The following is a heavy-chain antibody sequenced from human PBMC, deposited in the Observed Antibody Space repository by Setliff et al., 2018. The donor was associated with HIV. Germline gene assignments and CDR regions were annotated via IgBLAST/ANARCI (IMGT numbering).Heavy chain of an antibody. V-gene: IGHV4-59*02. Sequence: TSETLSLTCTVSGGSVSSHYWSWIRQPPGKGLEWIGYIYYSGRTNYNPSLKSRVTISVDTSKNQFSLKLSSVTAADTAVYYCARDGSYYDSSAYLGGRYYYYGMDVWGQGTTVTVSS. J-gene: IGHJ6*02. CDR1: GGSVSSHY. D-gene: IGHD3-22*01. CDR2: IYYSGRT. CDR3: ARDGSYYDSSAYLGGRYYYYGMDV.